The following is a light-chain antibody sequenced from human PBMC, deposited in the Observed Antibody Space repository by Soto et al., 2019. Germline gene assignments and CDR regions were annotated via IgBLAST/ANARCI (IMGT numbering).Light chain of an antibody. J-gene: IGKJ5*01. Sequence: DVQMTQSPSSVSASVGDRVTITCRASQDVSNWLAWYQQKPGKAPNLLIYAASTLQSGVPSRFSGSGSGTDFTLTISSLQPEDFATYYCQQANSFPLTFGQVTRLEIK. V-gene: IGKV1-12*01. CDR1: QDVSNW. CDR2: AAS. CDR3: QQANSFPLT.